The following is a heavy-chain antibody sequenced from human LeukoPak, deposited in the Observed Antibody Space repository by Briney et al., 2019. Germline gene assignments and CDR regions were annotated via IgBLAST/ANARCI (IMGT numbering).Heavy chain of an antibody. CDR1: GGSISSGDYF. CDR2: IYYTGRP. CDR3: ARYTSGQYYFDY. V-gene: IGHV4-30-4*01. D-gene: IGHD6-19*01. J-gene: IGHJ4*02. Sequence: SQPVSLTCTVSGGSISSGDYFWPWIRQPPGKGLEWIVYIYYTGRPYYNPSLKSRVTISVDTSKNKFSLKLSSVTAADTAVYYCARYTSGQYYFDYWGQGTLVTVSS.